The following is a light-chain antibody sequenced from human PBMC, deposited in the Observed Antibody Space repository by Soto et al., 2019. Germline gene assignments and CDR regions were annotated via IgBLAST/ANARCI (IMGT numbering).Light chain of an antibody. CDR3: CSYAGSSTWV. V-gene: IGLV2-23*01. CDR1: SSDVGSYKF. CDR2: EGS. Sequence: QSALTQPASVSGSPGQSITISCTGTSSDVGSYKFVSWYQQHPGKAPKHMIYEGSKRPSGVSNRFSGSKSGNTASLTISGLQAEDEADYYCCSYAGSSTWVFGTGTKLTVL. J-gene: IGLJ1*01.